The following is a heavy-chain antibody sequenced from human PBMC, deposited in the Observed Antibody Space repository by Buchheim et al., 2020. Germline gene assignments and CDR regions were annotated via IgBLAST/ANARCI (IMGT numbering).Heavy chain of an antibody. J-gene: IGHJ4*02. CDR1: GFTFTASW. Sequence: EVQLVASGGGLVQPGESLRLSCAASGFTFTASWMAWVRQAPGRGLEWVANIKQDGSEKYYVDSVKGRFTISRDNAKNSLYLQMNSLRAEDTAVYYCARSNYGDYVDYWGQGTL. CDR3: ARSNYGDYVDY. V-gene: IGHV3-7*01. D-gene: IGHD4-17*01. CDR2: IKQDGSEK.